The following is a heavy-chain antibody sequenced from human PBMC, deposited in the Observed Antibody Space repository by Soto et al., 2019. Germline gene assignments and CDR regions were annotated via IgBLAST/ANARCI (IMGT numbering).Heavy chain of an antibody. CDR3: ARFLDPRYGMDV. J-gene: IGHJ6*02. CDR2: IWYDGSNK. CDR1: GFTFSSYG. D-gene: IGHD3-3*01. Sequence: QVQLVASGGGVVQPGRSLRLSCAASGFTFSSYGMHWVRQAPGKGLEWVAVIWYDGSNKYYADSVKGRFTISRDNSKNTLYLQRNSLRAEDTAVYYCARFLDPRYGMDVWGQGTTVTVS. V-gene: IGHV3-33*01.